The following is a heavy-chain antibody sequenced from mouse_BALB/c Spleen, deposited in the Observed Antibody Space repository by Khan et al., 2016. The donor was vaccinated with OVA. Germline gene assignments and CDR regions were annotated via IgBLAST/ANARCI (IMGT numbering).Heavy chain of an antibody. Sequence: VQLQESGPGLVKPSQSLSLTCTVTGYSITSGYGWNWIRQFPGNKLEWMGYISYSGSTNYNPSLKSRISITRDTSKNQFFLLLNSVTTEDTATYYCARTARIKYWGQGTTLTVSS. CDR3: ARTARIKY. CDR2: ISYSGST. D-gene: IGHD1-2*01. J-gene: IGHJ2*01. CDR1: GYSITSGYG. V-gene: IGHV3-2*02.